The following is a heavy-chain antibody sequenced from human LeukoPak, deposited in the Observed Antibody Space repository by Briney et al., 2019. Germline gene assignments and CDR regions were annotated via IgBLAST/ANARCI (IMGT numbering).Heavy chain of an antibody. J-gene: IGHJ6*03. CDR3: ARDHVTMVRGLEGLDYYYYMDV. CDR1: GGTFSSYA. D-gene: IGHD3-10*01. Sequence: ASVKVSCKASGGTFSSYAISWVRQAPGQGLEWMGGIIPIFGTANYAQKFQGRVTITADESTSTAYMELSSLRSEDTAVYYCARDHVTMVRGLEGLDYYYYMDVWGKGTTVTVSS. CDR2: IIPIFGTA. V-gene: IGHV1-69*01.